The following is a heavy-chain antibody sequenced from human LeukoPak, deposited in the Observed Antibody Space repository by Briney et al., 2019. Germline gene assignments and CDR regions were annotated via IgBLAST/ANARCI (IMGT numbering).Heavy chain of an antibody. CDR3: AYGSGSYRVFDI. CDR1: GFTFSDYP. Sequence: GGSLRLSCAASGFTFSDYPIHWVRQAPGKGLEWVTLISYDGSKEYYADSVKGRFTISRDNSKNTVYLQMNSLSAEDTAVYFCAYGSGSYRVFDIWGQGTMVTVSS. CDR2: ISYDGSKE. V-gene: IGHV3-30*01. D-gene: IGHD3-10*01. J-gene: IGHJ3*02.